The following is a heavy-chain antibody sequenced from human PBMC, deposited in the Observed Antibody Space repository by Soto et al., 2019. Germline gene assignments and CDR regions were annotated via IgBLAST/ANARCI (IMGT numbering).Heavy chain of an antibody. V-gene: IGHV4-39*01. Sequence: SETLSLTCTVSGGSISSSSYYWGWIRQPPGKGLEWIGSIYYSGSTYYNPSLKSRVTISVDTSKNQFSLKLSSVAAADTAVYYCARHLSYYYDSSGYYPFFDYWGQGTLVTVSS. D-gene: IGHD3-22*01. CDR2: IYYSGST. CDR3: ARHLSYYYDSSGYYPFFDY. CDR1: GGSISSSSYY. J-gene: IGHJ4*02.